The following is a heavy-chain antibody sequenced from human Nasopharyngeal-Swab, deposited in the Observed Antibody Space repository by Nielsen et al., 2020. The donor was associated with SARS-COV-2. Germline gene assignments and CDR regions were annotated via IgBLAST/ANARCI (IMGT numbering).Heavy chain of an antibody. CDR1: AFTFSSYG. CDR2: ISYDGTNK. Sequence: GESLKISCAASAFTFSSYGMHWVRQAPGKGLEWVAVISYDGTNKYYADSVKGRFTISRDNSKNTLYLQMNSLRAEDTAVYYCAKERFPPLTSGFYYGPFDYWGQGTPVTVSS. V-gene: IGHV3-30*18. D-gene: IGHD3-22*01. CDR3: AKERFPPLTSGFYYGPFDY. J-gene: IGHJ4*02.